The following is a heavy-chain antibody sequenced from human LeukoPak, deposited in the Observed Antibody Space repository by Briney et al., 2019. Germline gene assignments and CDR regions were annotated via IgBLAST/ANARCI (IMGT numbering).Heavy chain of an antibody. CDR2: ISSSSSYI. CDR3: ARVWTYYYDSSGSESFDY. D-gene: IGHD3-22*01. V-gene: IGHV3-21*04. Sequence: GGSLRLSCAASGFTFGSYSMNWVRQAPGKGLEWVSSISSSSSYIYYADSVKGRFTISRDNAKNSLYLQMNSLRAEDTAVYYCARVWTYYYDSSGSESFDYWGQGTLVTVSS. J-gene: IGHJ4*02. CDR1: GFTFGSYS.